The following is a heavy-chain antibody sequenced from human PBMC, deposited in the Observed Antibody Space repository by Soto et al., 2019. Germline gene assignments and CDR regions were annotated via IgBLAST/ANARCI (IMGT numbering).Heavy chain of an antibody. V-gene: IGHV1-8*01. D-gene: IGHD3-3*01. Sequence: ASVKVSCKASGYTFTSYDINWVRQATGQGLEWMGWMNPNSGNTGYAQKFQGRVTMTRNTSISTAYMELSSLRSEDTAVYYCARGAGRFLEWLLYDNWFDAWGQGTLVTVSS. J-gene: IGHJ5*02. CDR3: ARGAGRFLEWLLYDNWFDA. CDR2: MNPNSGNT. CDR1: GYTFTSYD.